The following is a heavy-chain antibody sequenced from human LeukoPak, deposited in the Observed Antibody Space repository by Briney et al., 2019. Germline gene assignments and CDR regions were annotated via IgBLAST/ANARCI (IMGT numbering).Heavy chain of an antibody. CDR3: ARLAGTMVRGVITSKYYYYCMDV. V-gene: IGHV1-8*01. CDR1: GYTFTSYD. CDR2: MNPNSGNT. J-gene: IGHJ6*03. D-gene: IGHD3-10*01. Sequence: ASVKVSCKASGYTFTSYDINWVRQATGQGLEWMGWMNPNSGNTGYAQKFQGRVTMTRNTSISTAYMELSSLRSEDTAVYYCARLAGTMVRGVITSKYYYYCMDVWGKGTTATISS.